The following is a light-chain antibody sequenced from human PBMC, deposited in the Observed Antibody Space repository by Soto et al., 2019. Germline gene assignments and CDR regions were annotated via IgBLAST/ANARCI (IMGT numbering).Light chain of an antibody. CDR1: SSDVGSYNR. V-gene: IGLV2-18*02. CDR2: EVS. CDR3: NSYIRTITNV. J-gene: IGLJ1*01. Sequence: QYVLTQPPSVAGYPGQSVTISFTVTSSDVGSYNRVSWYQQPPGTAPKLMIYEVSNRPSGVPDRFSGSTSGNTASLTISGLQALYFADYYCNSYIRTITNVFCTGINVA.